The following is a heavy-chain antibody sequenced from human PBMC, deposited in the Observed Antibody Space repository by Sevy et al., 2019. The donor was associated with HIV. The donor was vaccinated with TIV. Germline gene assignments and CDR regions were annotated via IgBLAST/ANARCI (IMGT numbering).Heavy chain of an antibody. CDR3: AGVAVEYCTNDCYHRFDH. V-gene: IGHV3-30*04. CDR1: GFTFPTYS. D-gene: IGHD2-8*01. CDR2: ISYDGNYK. J-gene: IGHJ4*02. Sequence: GGSLRLSCVASGFTFPTYSVLWVRQAPGKGLEWLTLISYDGNYKYYADSVKGRFTISRDNSNNILYLQMSSLRVEETAFYFCAGVAVEYCTNDCYHRFDHWGLGTLVTVSS.